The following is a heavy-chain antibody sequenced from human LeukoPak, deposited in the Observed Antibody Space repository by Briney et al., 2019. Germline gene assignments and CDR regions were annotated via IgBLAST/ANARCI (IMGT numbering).Heavy chain of an antibody. J-gene: IGHJ4*02. CDR3: AKAPTPRYDFWSGYLYYFDY. D-gene: IGHD3-3*01. CDR1: GFTFSSYA. V-gene: IGHV3-30-3*01. CDR2: ISYDGSNK. Sequence: GGSLRLSCAASGFTFSSYAMHWVRQAPGKGLEWVAVISYDGSNKYYADSVKGRFTISRDNSKNTLYLQINSLRAGDTAVYYCAKAPTPRYDFWSGYLYYFDYWGQGTLVTVSS.